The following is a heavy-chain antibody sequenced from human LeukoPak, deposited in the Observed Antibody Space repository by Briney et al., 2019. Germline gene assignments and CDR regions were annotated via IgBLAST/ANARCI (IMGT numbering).Heavy chain of an antibody. V-gene: IGHV4-59*01. CDR1: GGSISSYY. J-gene: IGHJ4*02. CDR3: AREEGYDSSGYYFDY. Sequence: ETLSLTCTVSGGSISSYYRSWIRQPPGKGLEWIGYIYYSGSTNYNPSLKSRVTISVDTSKNQFSLRLSSVTAADTAVYYCAREEGYDSSGYYFDYWGQGTLVTVSS. CDR2: IYYSGST. D-gene: IGHD3-22*01.